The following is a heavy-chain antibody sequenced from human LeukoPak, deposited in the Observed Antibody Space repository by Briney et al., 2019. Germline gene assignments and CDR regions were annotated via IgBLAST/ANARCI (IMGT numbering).Heavy chain of an antibody. CDR1: GFTFSSYG. J-gene: IGHJ4*02. CDR3: ARDFEWSFDY. Sequence: QPGGSLRLSCAASGFTFSSYGMHWVRQAPGKGLEWVAFIRSDGSDKYYADSVKGRFTISRDSSKNTLFLQMNSLRPEDTAVYFCARDFEWSFDYWGQGTLVTVSS. D-gene: IGHD3-3*01. V-gene: IGHV3-30*02. CDR2: IRSDGSDK.